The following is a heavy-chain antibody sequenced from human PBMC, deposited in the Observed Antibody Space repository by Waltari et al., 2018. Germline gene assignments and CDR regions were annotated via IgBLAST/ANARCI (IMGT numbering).Heavy chain of an antibody. CDR2: ISPNNGKR. CDR3: ARRTSATGFDP. J-gene: IGHJ5*02. Sequence: QVQLVQSGAEVKKHGASVKVSCKASGYIFPTYTGTWVRQAPGQGLEWMGWISPNNGKRNYAQKLQGRLTLTTDASSSTAFMELRSLKSDDTAVYYCARRTSATGFDPWGQGTLVIVSS. CDR1: GYIFPTYT. D-gene: IGHD2-15*01. V-gene: IGHV1-18*04.